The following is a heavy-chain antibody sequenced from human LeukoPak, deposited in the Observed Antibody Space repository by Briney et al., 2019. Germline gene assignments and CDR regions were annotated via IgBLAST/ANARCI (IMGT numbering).Heavy chain of an antibody. V-gene: IGHV1-2*07. J-gene: IGHJ5*02. CDR1: GYTFTYNY. CDR2: INPRSGST. D-gene: IGHD3-10*01. CDR3: ARGATYYASGTFYP. Sequence: ASVTVSCKTSGYTFTYNYIFWVRQAPGEGPEWMGWINPRSGSTDYAHKFQGRATLTSDTSISTVYLELTRLKSDDTAVYYCARGATYYASGTFYPWGQGTLVTVSS.